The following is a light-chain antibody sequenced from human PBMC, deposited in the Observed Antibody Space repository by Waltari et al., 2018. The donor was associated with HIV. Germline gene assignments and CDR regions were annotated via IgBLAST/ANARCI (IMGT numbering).Light chain of an antibody. CDR1: SSDVGGYNF. CDR2: EVN. J-gene: IGLJ2*01. CDR3: SSYAGGNNLV. Sequence: QSALTQPPSASGSPGQSVTISCTGTSSDVGGYNFVSWYPQHPGKAPKLIIFEVNKRPSGVPARFSGSKTGNTASLTVSWLQADDEGDYYCSSYAGGNNLVFGGGTKLTVL. V-gene: IGLV2-8*01.